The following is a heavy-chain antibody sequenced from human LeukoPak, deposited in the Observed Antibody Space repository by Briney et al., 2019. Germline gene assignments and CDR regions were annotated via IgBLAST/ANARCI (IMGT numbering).Heavy chain of an antibody. V-gene: IGHV1-2*02. CDR1: GYTFTGYY. J-gene: IGHJ4*02. Sequence: ASVKVSCKASGYTFTGYYMHWVRQAPGQGLALVGWINSNSGGTNYAQKFQRRSTMTRDAFIGTDLKTRSCIRSGDRLVYYCARDSSWYWGQGTLVTVSS. CDR3: ARDSSWY. CDR2: INSNSGGT.